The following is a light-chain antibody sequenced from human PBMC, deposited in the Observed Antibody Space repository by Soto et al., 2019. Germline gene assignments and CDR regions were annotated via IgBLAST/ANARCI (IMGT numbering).Light chain of an antibody. V-gene: IGKV1-5*01. Sequence: DVRMTQSPSSLSAALGDRVTITCRASQSISSWLAWYQQKPGKAPKLLIYDASSLESGVPSRFSGSGSGTEFTLTISSLQPDDFATYYCQQYNTYSTFGQGTRLEI. J-gene: IGKJ5*01. CDR2: DAS. CDR3: QQYNTYST. CDR1: QSISSW.